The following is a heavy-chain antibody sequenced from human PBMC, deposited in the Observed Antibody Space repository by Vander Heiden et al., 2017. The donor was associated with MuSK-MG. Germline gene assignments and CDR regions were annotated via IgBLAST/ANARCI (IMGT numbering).Heavy chain of an antibody. D-gene: IGHD3-10*01. CDR1: GFTFSSYA. Sequence: EVQLLESGGGLVQPGGSLRLSCGASGFTFSSYAMSWVRQAPGKGLEWVSLLSGNSGNTYYADSVKGRFTISRDTSKNTLYLQMDSLRVEDTAVYYCAKGEGYYDSGSYLSFGYWGQGTLVTVSS. CDR3: AKGEGYYDSGSYLSFGY. J-gene: IGHJ4*02. CDR2: LSGNSGNT. V-gene: IGHV3-23*01.